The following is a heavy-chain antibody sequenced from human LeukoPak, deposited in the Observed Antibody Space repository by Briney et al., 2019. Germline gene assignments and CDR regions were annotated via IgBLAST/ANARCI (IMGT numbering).Heavy chain of an antibody. V-gene: IGHV4-39*07. CDR3: ARILGYCSSTSCSKKYYYYMDV. CDR2: IYYSGST. J-gene: IGHJ6*03. CDR1: GASISSSSYY. Sequence: PSETLSLTCTVSGASISSSSYYWGWIRQPPGKGLEWIGSIYYSGSTYYNPSLKSRVTISVDTSKNQFSLKLSSVTAADTAVYYCARILGYCSSTSCSKKYYYYMDVWGKGTTVTVSS. D-gene: IGHD2-2*01.